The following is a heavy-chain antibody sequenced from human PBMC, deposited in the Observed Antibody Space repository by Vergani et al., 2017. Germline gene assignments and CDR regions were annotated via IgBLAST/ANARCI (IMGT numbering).Heavy chain of an antibody. J-gene: IGHJ5*02. V-gene: IGHV3-30*01. CDR1: GFTFSSYA. D-gene: IGHD3-10*01. Sequence: QVQLVESGGGVVQPGRSLRLSCAASGFTFSSYAMHWVRQAPGKGLEWVAVISYDGSNKYYADSVKGRFTISRDNSKNTLYLQMNSLRAEDTAVYYCARGAPYYYGSGSYYKGNNWFDPWGQGTLVTVSS. CDR3: ARGAPYYYGSGSYYKGNNWFDP. CDR2: ISYDGSNK.